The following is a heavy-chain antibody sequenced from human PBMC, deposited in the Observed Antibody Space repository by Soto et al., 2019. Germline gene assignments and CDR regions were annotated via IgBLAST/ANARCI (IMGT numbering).Heavy chain of an antibody. CDR2: ISTYNGNI. V-gene: IGHV1-18*01. CDR1: GYTFTLYG. J-gene: IGHJ4*02. CDR3: ARDHPNDHGDYAEYFFHY. Sequence: QVQLVQSGAEVKKPGASVKVSCKASGYTFTLYGISWVRQAPGQALEWMGWISTYNGNIKYAQKLQGRVFMTTDTSTSTAYMELRSLRSDDTAVYYCARDHPNDHGDYAEYFFHYWGQGTLVTVSS. D-gene: IGHD4-17*01.